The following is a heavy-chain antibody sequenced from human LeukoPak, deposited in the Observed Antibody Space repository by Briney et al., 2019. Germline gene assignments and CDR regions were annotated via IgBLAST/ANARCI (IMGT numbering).Heavy chain of an antibody. D-gene: IGHD2-2*01. CDR1: GGSISSGGYY. Sequence: SETLSLTCTVSGGSISSGGYYWSWIRQPPGKGLEWIAYIYHSGSTYYNPSLKSRVTISVDRSKNQFSLKLSSVTAADTAVYYCARAGGCSSTSCYGVAFDIWGQGTMVTVSS. CDR2: IYHSGST. CDR3: ARAGGCSSTSCYGVAFDI. V-gene: IGHV4-30-2*01. J-gene: IGHJ3*02.